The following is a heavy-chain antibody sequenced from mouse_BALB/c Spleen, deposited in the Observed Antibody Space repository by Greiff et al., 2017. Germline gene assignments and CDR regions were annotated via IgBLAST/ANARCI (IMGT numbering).Heavy chain of an antibody. CDR2: INPYNDGT. J-gene: IGHJ1*01. D-gene: IGHD2-3*01. Sequence: EVKLVESGPELVKPGASVKMSCKASGYTFTSYVMHWVKQKPGQGLEWIGYINPYNDGTKYNEKFKGKATLTSDKSSSTAYMELSSLTSEDSAVYYCAREDGYYRYFDVWGAGTTVTVSS. CDR3: AREDGYYRYFDV. CDR1: GYTFTSYV. V-gene: IGHV1-14*01.